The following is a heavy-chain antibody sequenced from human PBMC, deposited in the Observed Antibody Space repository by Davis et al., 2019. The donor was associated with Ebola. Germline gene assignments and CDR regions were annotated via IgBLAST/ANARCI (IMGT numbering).Heavy chain of an antibody. CDR1: GFTFSSYS. CDR3: ARDSWSIVGATSYYYYGMDV. J-gene: IGHJ6*02. CDR2: ISSSSSYI. D-gene: IGHD1-26*01. Sequence: PGGSLRLSCAASGFTFSSYSMNWVRQAPGKGLEWVSSISSSSSYIYYADSVKGRFTISRDNAKNSLYLQMNSLRAEDTAVYYCARDSWSIVGATSYYYYGMDVWGQGTTVTVSS. V-gene: IGHV3-21*01.